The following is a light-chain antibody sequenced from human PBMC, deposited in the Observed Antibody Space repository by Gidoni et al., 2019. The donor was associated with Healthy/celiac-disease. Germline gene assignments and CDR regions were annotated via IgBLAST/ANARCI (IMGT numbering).Light chain of an antibody. J-gene: IGKJ1*01. CDR3: QQYNNWPRT. CDR1: QCVSSN. V-gene: IGKV3-15*01. CDR2: GAS. Sequence: EIVMTQSPSPLSVSPGERATLSCRARQCVSSNLAWYQQKPGQAPRLLIYGASTRATGIPARFSGSGSGTEFTLTISSLQSEDFAVYYCQQYNNWPRTFGQGTKVEIK.